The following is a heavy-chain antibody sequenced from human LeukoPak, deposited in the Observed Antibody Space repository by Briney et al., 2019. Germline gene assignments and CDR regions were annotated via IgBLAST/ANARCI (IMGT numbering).Heavy chain of an antibody. Sequence: GGSLRLSCAASGFTFSSYAMSWVRQAPGKGLEWVSSISSSSSYIYYADSVKGRFTISRDNAKNSLYLQMNSLRAEDTAVYYCATTLNYSYGYTDYWGQGALVTVSS. CDR1: GFTFSSYA. D-gene: IGHD5-18*01. V-gene: IGHV3-21*01. J-gene: IGHJ4*02. CDR2: ISSSSSYI. CDR3: ATTLNYSYGYTDY.